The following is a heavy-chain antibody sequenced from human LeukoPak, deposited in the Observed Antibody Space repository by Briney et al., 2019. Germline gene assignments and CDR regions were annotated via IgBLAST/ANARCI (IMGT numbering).Heavy chain of an antibody. CDR2: ISGSGGST. J-gene: IGHJ5*02. CDR1: GFTFSSYA. CDR3: AKERYSSSRYDWFDP. Sequence: GGSLRLSCAASGFTFSSYAMTWVRQAPGKGLEWVSAISGSGGSTYYADSVKGRFTISRDNSKNTLYLQMNSLRAEDTAVYYCAKERYSSSRYDWFDPWGQGTLVTVSS. V-gene: IGHV3-23*01. D-gene: IGHD6-13*01.